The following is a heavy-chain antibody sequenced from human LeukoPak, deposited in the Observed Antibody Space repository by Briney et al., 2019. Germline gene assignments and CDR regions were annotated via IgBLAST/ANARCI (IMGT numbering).Heavy chain of an antibody. Sequence: SETLSLTCAVYGGSFSGYYWSWIRQPPGKGLEWIGEINHSGSTNYNPSLKSRVTISVDTSKNQFSLKLSSVTAADTAVYYCARVEGYCSSTSCYRSDYWGQGTLVTVSS. CDR3: ARVEGYCSSTSCYRSDY. CDR1: GGSFSGYY. D-gene: IGHD2-2*01. J-gene: IGHJ4*02. V-gene: IGHV4-34*01. CDR2: INHSGST.